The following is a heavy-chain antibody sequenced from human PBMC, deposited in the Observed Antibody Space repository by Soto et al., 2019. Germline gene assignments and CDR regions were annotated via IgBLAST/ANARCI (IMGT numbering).Heavy chain of an antibody. CDR3: ARAYYYDSSGYYFDY. V-gene: IGHV1-18*01. CDR2: ISAYNGNT. CDR1: GYTFTSYG. Sequence: ASVKVSCKASGYTFTSYGISWVRQAPGQGLEWMGWISAYNGNTNYAQKLQGRVTMTTDTSTSTAYMELRSLRSDDTAVYYCARAYYYDSSGYYFDYWGQGTLVTVSS. J-gene: IGHJ4*02. D-gene: IGHD3-22*01.